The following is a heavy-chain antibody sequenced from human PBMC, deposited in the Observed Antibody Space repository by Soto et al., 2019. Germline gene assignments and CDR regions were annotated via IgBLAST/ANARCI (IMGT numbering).Heavy chain of an antibody. Sequence: QITLKESGPTLVKPTQTLTLTCTFSGFSLTSGVVGVGWIRQPPGGALEWLALIYWNVEQYYNPSLRNRLTITRDTSKNQAVLTMTNMDPVDTATYYCAHRLPGPSGYDVWGQGTTVTVSS. D-gene: IGHD6-13*01. CDR2: IYWNVEQ. CDR3: AHRLPGPSGYDV. CDR1: GFSLTSGVVG. J-gene: IGHJ6*02. V-gene: IGHV2-5*01.